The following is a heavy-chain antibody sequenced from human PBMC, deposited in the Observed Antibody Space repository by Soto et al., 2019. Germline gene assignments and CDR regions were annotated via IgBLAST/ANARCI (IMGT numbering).Heavy chain of an antibody. CDR2: ISNTGFTI. J-gene: IGHJ4*02. CDR3: ARAHGDFDY. D-gene: IGHD4-17*01. V-gene: IGHV3-48*03. CDR1: GFNFSDYE. Sequence: GGSLRLSCAASGFNFSDYEMNWVRQAPGKGLEWVSYISNTGFTIYYADSVRGRFAISRDNAKNSLYLQMNSLGAGDTAVYYCARAHGDFDYWGQGTLVTVSS.